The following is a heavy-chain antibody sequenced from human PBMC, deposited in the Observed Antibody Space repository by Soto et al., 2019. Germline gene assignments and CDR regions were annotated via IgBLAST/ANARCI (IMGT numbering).Heavy chain of an antibody. J-gene: IGHJ2*01. Sequence: VQLVESGGGVVQPGRSLRLSCEASGFVYSQYAMHWVRQAPGKGQEWVALIWNDGSQKNYVDSVKGRFTISRDNSKNTLNLQMNSLRADDTAMYFCVRGIPSQYSSTWLYWHFDLWGPGTLVTVSS. D-gene: IGHD6-13*01. CDR2: IWNDGSQK. V-gene: IGHV3-33*01. CDR3: VRGIPSQYSSTWLYWHFDL. CDR1: GFVYSQYA.